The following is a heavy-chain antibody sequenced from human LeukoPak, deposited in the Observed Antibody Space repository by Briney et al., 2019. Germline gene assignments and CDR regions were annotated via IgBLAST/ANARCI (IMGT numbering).Heavy chain of an antibody. CDR1: GFTFDDYA. Sequence: PGGSLRLSCAASGFTFDDYAMHWVRQAPGKGLEWVSGINWNSGSIGYADSVKGRFTISRDNAKNSLYLQMNSLRAEDTALYYCAKSEGYSSSPFDYWGQGTLVTVSS. CDR2: INWNSGSI. CDR3: AKSEGYSSSPFDY. D-gene: IGHD6-6*01. V-gene: IGHV3-9*01. J-gene: IGHJ4*02.